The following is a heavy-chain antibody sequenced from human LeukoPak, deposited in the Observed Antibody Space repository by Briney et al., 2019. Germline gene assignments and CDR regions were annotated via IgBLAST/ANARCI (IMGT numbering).Heavy chain of an antibody. CDR3: AQQKAGYSGSPSWFDP. D-gene: IGHD5-12*01. V-gene: IGHV1-24*01. CDR1: GYSLSDLS. Sequence: ASVKVSCKVSGYSLSDLSLQWVRQAPGQGLEWMGGFNPEHTETIYSQKFQGRVTLTEDTSTDIAYMELSSLRSEDTAMYFCAQQKAGYSGSPSWFDPWGQGTLVTVSS. J-gene: IGHJ5*02. CDR2: FNPEHTET.